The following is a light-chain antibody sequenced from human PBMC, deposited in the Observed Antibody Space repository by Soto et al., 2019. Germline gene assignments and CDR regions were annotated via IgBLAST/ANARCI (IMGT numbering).Light chain of an antibody. CDR2: DTS. J-gene: IGKJ5*01. CDR1: HSVSRY. Sequence: EIVSTQSPATLSLSPGQRATLSCRASHSVSRYLAWYQQKPGQAPRLLIYDTSNRATGIPARFSGSGSGTDFTLTISSLEPEDLAVYYCQQRSNWPGTFGQGTRLEIK. CDR3: QQRSNWPGT. V-gene: IGKV3-11*01.